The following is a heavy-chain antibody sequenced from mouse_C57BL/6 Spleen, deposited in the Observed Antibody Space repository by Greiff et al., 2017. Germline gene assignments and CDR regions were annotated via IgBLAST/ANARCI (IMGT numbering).Heavy chain of an antibody. J-gene: IGHJ2*01. D-gene: IGHD1-1*01. CDR2: IDPSDSYT. CDR1: GYTFTSYW. Sequence: QVQLQQSGAELVMPGASVKLSCKASGYTFTSYWMHWVKPRPGQGLEWIGEIDPSDSYTNYNQKFKGKSTLTVDKSSSTAYMQLSSLTSEDSAVYYGARGITTVVATDYWGQGTTLTVSS. CDR3: ARGITTVVATDY. V-gene: IGHV1-69*01.